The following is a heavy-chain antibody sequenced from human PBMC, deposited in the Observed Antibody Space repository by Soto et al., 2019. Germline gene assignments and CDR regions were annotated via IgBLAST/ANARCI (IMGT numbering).Heavy chain of an antibody. CDR3: ARDLSGWYYFDY. D-gene: IGHD6-19*01. CDR1: GFTFSSYA. V-gene: IGHV3-30-3*01. CDR2: ISYDGSNK. J-gene: IGHJ4*02. Sequence: GGSLRLSCAASGFTFSSYAMHWVRQAPGKGLEWVAVISYDGSNKYYADSVKGRFTISRDNSKNTLYLQMNSLGAEDTAVYYCARDLSGWYYFDYWGQGTLVTVSS.